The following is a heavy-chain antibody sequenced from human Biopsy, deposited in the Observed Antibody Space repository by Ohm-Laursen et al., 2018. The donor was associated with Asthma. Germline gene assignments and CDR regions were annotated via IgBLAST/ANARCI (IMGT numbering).Heavy chain of an antibody. CDR2: ISYGGKT. V-gene: IGHV4-39*01. Sequence: SETLSLTCAVSVGSMTPTSHYWDWIRQAPGKGLEWIGYISYGGKTSYNPSLKNRVTISGDTSKNQFSLRLTLVTAADTAVYFCARRITIFGVVQKDHGMDAWGQGTTVIVSS. CDR1: VGSMTPTSHY. D-gene: IGHD3-3*01. CDR3: ARRITIFGVVQKDHGMDA. J-gene: IGHJ6*02.